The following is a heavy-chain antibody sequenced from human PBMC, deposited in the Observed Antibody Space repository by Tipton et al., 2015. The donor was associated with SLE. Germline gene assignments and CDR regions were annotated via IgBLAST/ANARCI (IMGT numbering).Heavy chain of an antibody. V-gene: IGHV4-34*01. CDR3: ARSRCYDFWSGCWYFDL. Sequence: LRLSCAASGFTFSSYWSWIRQPPGKGLEWIGEINHSGSTNYNPSLKSRVTISVDTSKNQFSLKLSSVTAADTAVYYCARSRCYDFWSGCWYFDLWGRGTLVTVSS. D-gene: IGHD3-3*01. J-gene: IGHJ2*01. CDR2: INHSGST. CDR1: GFTFSSY.